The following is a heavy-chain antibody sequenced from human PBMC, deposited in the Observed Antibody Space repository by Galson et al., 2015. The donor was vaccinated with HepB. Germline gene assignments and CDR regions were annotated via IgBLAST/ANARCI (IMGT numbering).Heavy chain of an antibody. CDR1: GYTFTSYY. J-gene: IGHJ5*01. CDR2: MNPSGGST. D-gene: IGHD3-9*01. V-gene: IGHV1-46*03. CDR3: GRGSPDILTYNWIDS. Sequence: SVKVSCKASGYTFTSYYIYWVRQAPGQGLEWMGIMNPSGGSTIYAQRFQGRITMTRDTSTGTVYMDLRSLRSVDTAMYYCGRGSPDILTYNWIDSWGQGTLVTVSS.